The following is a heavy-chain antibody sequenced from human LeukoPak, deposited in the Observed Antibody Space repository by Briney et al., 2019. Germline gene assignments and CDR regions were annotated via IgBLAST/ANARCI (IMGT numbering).Heavy chain of an antibody. J-gene: IGHJ4*02. CDR3: AILNHPDGRVY. CDR2: IYAGNSDT. CDR1: GYTFTASW. V-gene: IGHV5-51*01. D-gene: IGHD5-24*01. Sequence: GEPLKISCQGFGYTFTASWIGWVRQLPGKGLEWMAIIYAGNSDTKYSPSFQGQVSISTDRSISTAYLQWSSLQASDTAIYYCAILNHPDGRVYWGQGTLVTVSS.